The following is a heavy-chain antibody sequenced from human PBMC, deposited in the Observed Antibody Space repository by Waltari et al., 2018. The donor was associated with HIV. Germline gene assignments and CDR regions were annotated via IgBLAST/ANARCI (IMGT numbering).Heavy chain of an antibody. Sequence: QVQLVQSGAAVKKPAASVMVSCKASGSTFTTYDINWVRQATGQGLGWMGWMNPNSSNTGYAQKFQGRVTMTRNTSISTAYMELSSLRSEDTAVYYCATDYGDYDVAYWGQGTLVTVSS. CDR2: MNPNSSNT. D-gene: IGHD4-17*01. J-gene: IGHJ4*02. CDR1: GSTFTTYD. V-gene: IGHV1-8*01. CDR3: ATDYGDYDVAY.